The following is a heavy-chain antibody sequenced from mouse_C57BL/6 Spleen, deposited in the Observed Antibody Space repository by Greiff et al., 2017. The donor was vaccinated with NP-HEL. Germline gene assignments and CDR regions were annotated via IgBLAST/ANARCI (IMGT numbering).Heavy chain of an antibody. CDR3: ARWVITTVVATPRAMDY. CDR1: GYTFTGYW. CDR2: ILPGSGST. Sequence: VKLMESGAELMKPGASVKLSCKATGYTFTGYWIEWVKQRPGHGLEWIGEILPGSGSTNYNEKFKGKATFTADTSSNTAYMQLSSLTTEDSAIYYCARWVITTVVATPRAMDYWGQGTSVTVSS. V-gene: IGHV1-9*01. D-gene: IGHD1-1*01. J-gene: IGHJ4*01.